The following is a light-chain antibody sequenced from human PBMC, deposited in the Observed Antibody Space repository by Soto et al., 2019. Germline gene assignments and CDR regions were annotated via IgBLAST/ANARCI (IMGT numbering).Light chain of an antibody. V-gene: IGKV3-15*01. J-gene: IGKJ3*01. CDR3: QQYNDWPPFT. CDR2: GAS. Sequence: EIVMTQSPATLSVSPGEGATLSCRASQTVSSNLAWYQQKPGQAPRLLIHGASTRAAGIPARFSGSGSGTEFTLPISSLQSEDFAVYYFQQYNDWPPFTVGPGTRVDIK. CDR1: QTVSSN.